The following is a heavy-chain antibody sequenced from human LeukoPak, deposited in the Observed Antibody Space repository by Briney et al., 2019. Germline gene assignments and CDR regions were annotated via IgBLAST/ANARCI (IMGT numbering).Heavy chain of an antibody. CDR3: ARRPPQDVVVTAILSGYFDL. Sequence: KPSETLSLTCTVSGGSISSSSYYWGWIRQPPGKGLEWIGSIYYSGSTYYNPSLKSRVTISVDTSKNQFSLKLSSVTAADTAVYYCARRPPQDVVVTAILSGYFDLWGRGTLVTVSS. V-gene: IGHV4-39*01. CDR2: IYYSGST. D-gene: IGHD2-21*02. CDR1: GGSISSSSYY. J-gene: IGHJ2*01.